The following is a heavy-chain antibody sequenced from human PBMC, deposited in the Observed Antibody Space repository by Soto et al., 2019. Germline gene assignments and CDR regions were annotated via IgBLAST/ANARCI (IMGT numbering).Heavy chain of an antibody. D-gene: IGHD3-22*01. Sequence: QVQLQESGPGLVKPSQTLSLTCTVSGGSISSGDYYWSWIRQPPGKGLEWIGYLYYSGSTYYNPSLKSRVTISVDTSKNQFSLKLSSVTAADTAVYYCARRGPAYYYDSSGYYSRDPWAFDIWGQGTMVTVSS. CDR3: ARRGPAYYYDSSGYYSRDPWAFDI. J-gene: IGHJ3*02. V-gene: IGHV4-30-4*01. CDR1: GGSISSGDYY. CDR2: LYYSGST.